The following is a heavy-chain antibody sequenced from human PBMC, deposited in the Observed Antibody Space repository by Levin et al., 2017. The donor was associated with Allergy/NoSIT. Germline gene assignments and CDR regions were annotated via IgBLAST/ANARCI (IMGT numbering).Heavy chain of an antibody. V-gene: IGHV3-30*18. D-gene: IGHD2-15*01. Sequence: PGESLKISCAASGFTFSSYGMHWVRQAPGKGLEWVAVISYDGSNKYYADSVKGRFTISRDNSKNTLYLQMNSLRAEDTAVYYCAKDVAVAAGDYYYYYMDVWGKGTTVTVSS. CDR2: ISYDGSNK. CDR3: AKDVAVAAGDYYYYYMDV. CDR1: GFTFSSYG. J-gene: IGHJ6*03.